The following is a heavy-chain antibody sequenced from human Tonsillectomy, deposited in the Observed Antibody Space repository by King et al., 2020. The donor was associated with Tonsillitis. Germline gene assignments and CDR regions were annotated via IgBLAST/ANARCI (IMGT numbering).Heavy chain of an antibody. D-gene: IGHD2-21*02. CDR3: TSLRYCDGNGCYDY. V-gene: IGHV3-73*02. J-gene: IGHJ4*02. Sequence: VQLVESGGGLIQPGGSLKLSCAASGFTFSHSAMHCVRPASGKWLEYIGRIRTKLNNYATSYTASVKGRFTISRDDSKNTAYLQMNSLKTEDTAVYYCTSLRYCDGNGCYDYWGQGTLVTVSS. CDR1: GFTFSHSA. CDR2: IRTKLNNYAT.